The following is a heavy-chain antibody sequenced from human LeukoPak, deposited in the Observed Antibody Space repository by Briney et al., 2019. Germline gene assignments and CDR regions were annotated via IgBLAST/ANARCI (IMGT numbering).Heavy chain of an antibody. CDR1: GGSFSGYY. V-gene: IGHV4-34*01. J-gene: IGHJ4*02. Sequence: SETLSLTCAVYGGSFSGYYWSWIRQPPGKGLEWIGEINHSGSTNYNPSLKSRVTISLDTSKNQFSLKLSSVTAADTAIYYCARGVVAAAGRTFDFWGQGTLVTVSS. CDR3: ARGVVAAAGRTFDF. CDR2: INHSGST. D-gene: IGHD6-13*01.